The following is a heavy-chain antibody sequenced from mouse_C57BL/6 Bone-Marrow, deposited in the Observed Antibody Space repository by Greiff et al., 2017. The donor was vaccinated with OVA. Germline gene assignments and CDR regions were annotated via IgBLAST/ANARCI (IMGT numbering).Heavy chain of an antibody. V-gene: IGHV5-15*04. CDR3: ARPYYGSSPHWYVDV. CDR1: GFTFSDYG. D-gene: IGHD1-1*01. Sequence: EVKLVESGGGLVQPGGSLKLSCAASGFTFSDYGMAWVRQAPRKGPEWVAFLSNLAYSIYYADTVTGRFTISRENAKNTLYLEMSSLRSEDTAMYYCARPYYGSSPHWYVDVWGTGTTVTVSS. J-gene: IGHJ1*03. CDR2: LSNLAYSI.